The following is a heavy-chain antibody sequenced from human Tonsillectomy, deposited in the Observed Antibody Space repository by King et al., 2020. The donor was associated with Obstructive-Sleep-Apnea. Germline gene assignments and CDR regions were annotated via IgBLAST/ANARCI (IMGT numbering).Heavy chain of an antibody. Sequence: QVQLQQWGAGLLKPSETLSLNCAVYGGSFSDYYWSWIRQPPGKGLEWIGEINHSGSTNYNPSLQSRLAISIDTSKNQFSLRLSSMTAADTAVYYCARGADGITAVGMGDNWFDPWGQGTLVTVSS. V-gene: IGHV4-34*01. CDR3: ARGADGITAVGMGDNWFDP. CDR2: INHSGST. D-gene: IGHD6-13*01. J-gene: IGHJ5*02. CDR1: GGSFSDYY.